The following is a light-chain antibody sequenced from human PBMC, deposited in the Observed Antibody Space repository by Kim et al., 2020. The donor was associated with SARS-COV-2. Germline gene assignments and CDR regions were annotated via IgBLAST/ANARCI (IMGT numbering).Light chain of an antibody. V-gene: IGKV3-15*01. CDR2: GAS. CDR3: QQYSHWPLT. CDR1: QSVSSN. Sequence: EIVMTQSPATLSVSPGERATLSCRASQSVSSNLAWYQQKPGQAPRLLIYGASTRATGIPGRFSGSGSGTEFTLTISSLQSEDFAVYYCQQYSHWPLTFGGGTQGGYQT. J-gene: IGKJ4*01.